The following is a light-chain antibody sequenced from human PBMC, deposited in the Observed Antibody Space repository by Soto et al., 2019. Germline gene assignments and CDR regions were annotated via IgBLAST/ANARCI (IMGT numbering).Light chain of an antibody. CDR3: LQHNSFPLT. J-gene: IGKJ4*01. Sequence: DIQMTQSPSSLSASVGDRVTITCRASQGIRNDVGWYQQKPGKVPKRLIYAASSLQSGVPSRFSGSVSGTEFTLTISSMQPEDFATYYCLQHNSFPLTFGGGTKVEIK. CDR2: AAS. V-gene: IGKV1-17*01. CDR1: QGIRND.